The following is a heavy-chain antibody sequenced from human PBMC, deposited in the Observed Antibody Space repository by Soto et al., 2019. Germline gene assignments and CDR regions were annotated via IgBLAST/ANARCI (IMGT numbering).Heavy chain of an antibody. Sequence: GASVKVSCKASGYTFTSYAMHWVRHAPGQRLEWMGWINAGNGNTKYSQKFQGRVTITRDTSASTAYMELSSLRSEDTAVYYCARGRAPPANWFDPWGQGTLVTGSS. D-gene: IGHD1-26*01. CDR2: INAGNGNT. V-gene: IGHV1-3*01. J-gene: IGHJ5*02. CDR3: ARGRAPPANWFDP. CDR1: GYTFTSYA.